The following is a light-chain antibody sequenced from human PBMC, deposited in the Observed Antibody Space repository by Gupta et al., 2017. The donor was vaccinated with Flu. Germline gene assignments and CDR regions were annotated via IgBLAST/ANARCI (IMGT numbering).Light chain of an antibody. CDR2: DVI. Sequence: TISCTGTSTDVGLYNYVSWYQQYPGKSPKLIIYDVIKRPSGVPDRFSGSKSGDTASLTISGLQAEEEADDYCCSDAGSYTDWVFGGGTTLTV. CDR1: STDVGLYNY. CDR3: CSDAGSYTDWV. V-gene: IGLV2-11*03. J-gene: IGLJ3*02.